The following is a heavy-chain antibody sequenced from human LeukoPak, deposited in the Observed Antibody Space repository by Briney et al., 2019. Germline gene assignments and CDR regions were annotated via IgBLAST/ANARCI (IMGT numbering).Heavy chain of an antibody. D-gene: IGHD2-2*01. J-gene: IGHJ4*02. CDR3: GVVPAATMLMDS. CDR2: LGDDGINT. Sequence: TGGSLRLSCAASGLPFSTYDMHWVRQAPGKGLEWLAVLGDDGINTHYADSVKGRFTISRDNSQNTLYLKMISLRAEDTAVYYCGVVPAATMLMDSWGQGTLVTVSS. CDR1: GLPFSTYD. V-gene: IGHV3-33*01.